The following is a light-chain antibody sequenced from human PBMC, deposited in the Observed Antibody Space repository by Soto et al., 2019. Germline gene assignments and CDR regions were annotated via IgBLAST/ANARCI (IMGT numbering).Light chain of an antibody. J-gene: IGKJ1*01. V-gene: IGKV3-20*01. CDR3: QQYGXSTWT. CDR2: GAS. CDR1: RSVSSSY. Sequence: EIVLTQSPGTLSLSPGERATLSCRASRSVSSSYLAWYQQKPGQAPRLLIYGASISATGIPDRFSRSGSGTAFTLTITRLEPDDFAVYYCQQYGXSTWTFGQXXKV.